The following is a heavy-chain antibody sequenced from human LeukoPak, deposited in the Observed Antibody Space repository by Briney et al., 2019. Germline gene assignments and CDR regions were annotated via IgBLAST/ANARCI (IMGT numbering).Heavy chain of an antibody. CDR1: GYSISSGYY. CDR2: IYHSGST. CDR3: ARDRNNFDY. D-gene: IGHD1/OR15-1a*01. Sequence: SETLSLTCAVSGYSISSGYYWGWIRQPPGKGLEWIGSIYHSGSTYYNPSLKSRVTISVDTSKNQFSLKLSSVTAADTAVYYCARDRNNFDYWGQGTLVIVSS. J-gene: IGHJ4*02. V-gene: IGHV4-38-2*02.